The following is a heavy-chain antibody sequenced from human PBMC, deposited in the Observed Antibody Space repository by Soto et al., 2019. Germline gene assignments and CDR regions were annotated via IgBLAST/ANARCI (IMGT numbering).Heavy chain of an antibody. Sequence: QVQLVESGGGVVQPGRSLRLSCAASGFTFSSYAMHWVRQAPGKGLEWVSVISYDGSNKYYADSVNGRFTISRDTSKSTLYLQMNSLRAEDTAVYYCARDYYRFNSGYGFSMDVWGQGTTVTVSS. CDR3: ARDYYRFNSGYGFSMDV. CDR1: GFTFSSYA. V-gene: IGHV3-30-3*01. D-gene: IGHD5-12*01. CDR2: ISYDGSNK. J-gene: IGHJ6*02.